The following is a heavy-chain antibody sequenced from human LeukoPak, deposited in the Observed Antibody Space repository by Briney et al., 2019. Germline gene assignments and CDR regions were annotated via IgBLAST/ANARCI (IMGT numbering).Heavy chain of an antibody. J-gene: IGHJ4*02. Sequence: GGSLRLSCAASGFTFSSYAMSWVRQAPGKGLEWVSAISGSGGSTYYAGSVKGRFTISRDNAKNTLYLQMNSLRAEDTAVYYCARAGYSSGFTLGYWGQGTLVTVSS. CDR3: ARAGYSSGFTLGY. D-gene: IGHD2-15*01. CDR2: ISGSGGST. V-gene: IGHV3-23*01. CDR1: GFTFSSYA.